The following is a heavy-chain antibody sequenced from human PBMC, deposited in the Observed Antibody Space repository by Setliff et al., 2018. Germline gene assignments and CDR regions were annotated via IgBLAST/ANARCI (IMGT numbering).Heavy chain of an antibody. CDR1: GYTFSNYG. D-gene: IGHD1-1*01. CDR3: ARDSVTLGQLERRGGFRYYDMDV. Sequence: GASVKVSCKASGYTFSNYGITWVRQAPGQGLEWMGWITPIFETAHYAQKFQDRVTITADKSTSTVYMELNSLISEDTAVYLCARDSVTLGQLERRGGFRYYDMDVWGQGTTVTVSS. V-gene: IGHV1-69*06. J-gene: IGHJ6*02. CDR2: ITPIFETA.